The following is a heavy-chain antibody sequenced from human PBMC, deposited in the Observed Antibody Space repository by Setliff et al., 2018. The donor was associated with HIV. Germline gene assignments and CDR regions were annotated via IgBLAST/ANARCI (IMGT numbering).Heavy chain of an antibody. Sequence: SETLSLTCAVYGESFSGYYWSWIRQPPGKGLEWIGEINHSGSTKDNPSLKSRVTISVDTSKKQFSLKLSSVTAADTAVYYCARAPSTVTSRFDYWGQGTLVTVSS. J-gene: IGHJ4*02. CDR3: ARAPSTVTSRFDY. D-gene: IGHD4-17*01. CDR2: INHSGST. CDR1: GESFSGYY. V-gene: IGHV4-34*01.